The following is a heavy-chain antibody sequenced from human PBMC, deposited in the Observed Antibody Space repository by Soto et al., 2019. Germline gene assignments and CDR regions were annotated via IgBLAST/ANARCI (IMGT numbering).Heavy chain of an antibody. V-gene: IGHV4-31*03. Sequence: QVQLQESGPGLVKPSQTLSLTCTVSGGSISSGGYYWSWIRQHPGKGLEWIGYIYYSGSTYYNPSLKCRVTISVDTSKNQFSLKLSSVTAADTAVYYCASGRRGIAARPNWFDPWGQGTLVTVSS. D-gene: IGHD6-6*01. CDR2: IYYSGST. CDR3: ASGRRGIAARPNWFDP. CDR1: GGSISSGGYY. J-gene: IGHJ5*02.